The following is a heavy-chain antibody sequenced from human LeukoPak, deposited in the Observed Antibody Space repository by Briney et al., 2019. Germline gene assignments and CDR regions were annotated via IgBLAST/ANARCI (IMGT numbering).Heavy chain of an antibody. CDR1: GGSFSGYY. CDR2: INHSGST. D-gene: IGHD2/OR15-2a*01. Sequence: SETLSLTCAVYGGSFSGYYWSWIRQPPGKGLEWIGEINHSGSTNYNPSLKSRVTISVDTSKNQFSLKLSSVTAADTAVYYCARSNSPSRFDPWGQGTLVTVSS. CDR3: ARSNSPSRFDP. V-gene: IGHV4-34*01. J-gene: IGHJ5*02.